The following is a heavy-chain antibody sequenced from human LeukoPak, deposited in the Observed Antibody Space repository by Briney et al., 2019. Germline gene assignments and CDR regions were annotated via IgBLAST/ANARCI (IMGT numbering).Heavy chain of an antibody. V-gene: IGHV3-21*01. CDR3: ARGYYDSSGYYSY. J-gene: IGHJ4*02. CDR1: GFTFSSYS. Sequence: PGGSLRLSCAASGFTFSSYSMNWVRQAPGKGLEWVSSISSSSSYIYYADSVKGRFTISRDNAKNSLYLQMNSLRAEDAAVYYCARGYYDSSGYYSYWGQGTLVTVSS. CDR2: ISSSSSYI. D-gene: IGHD3-22*01.